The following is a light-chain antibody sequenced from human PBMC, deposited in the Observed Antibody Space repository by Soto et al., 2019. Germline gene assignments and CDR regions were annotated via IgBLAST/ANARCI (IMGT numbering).Light chain of an antibody. CDR1: SSDVGSYNL. J-gene: IGLJ3*02. CDR2: EGS. Sequence: SALTQPASVSGSPGQSITISCTGTSSDVGSYNLVSWYQQHPGKAPKLMIYEGSKRPSGVSNRFSGSKSGNTASLTISGLQAPDAAAYYCCSYAGSSTFEVFGGGTKLTVL. V-gene: IGLV2-23*03. CDR3: CSYAGSSTFEV.